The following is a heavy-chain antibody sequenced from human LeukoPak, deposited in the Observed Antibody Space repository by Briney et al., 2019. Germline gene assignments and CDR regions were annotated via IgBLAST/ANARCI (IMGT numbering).Heavy chain of an antibody. V-gene: IGHV4-59*01. D-gene: IGHD5-18*01. CDR2: IDYSGNT. Sequence: SETLSLTCTVSGGSIGSYFWSWIRQPPGKGLECIGYIDYSGNTNYNPSLKSRVTISVDASKKQFSLKLTSVTAADTAVYYCASRFGYSFGDWGQGTLVTVSS. CDR3: ASRFGYSFGD. CDR1: GGSIGSYF. J-gene: IGHJ4*02.